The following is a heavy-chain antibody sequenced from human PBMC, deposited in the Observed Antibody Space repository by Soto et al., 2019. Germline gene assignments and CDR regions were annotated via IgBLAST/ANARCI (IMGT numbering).Heavy chain of an antibody. CDR3: ARGFTMIVVYGMDV. Sequence: ASVKVSCKASGGTFSSYAISWVRQAPGQGLEWMGGIIPIFGTANYAQKFQGRVTITADESTSTAYMELSSLRSEDTAVYYCARGFTMIVVYGMDVWGQGTTVTVSS. V-gene: IGHV1-69*13. D-gene: IGHD3-22*01. CDR2: IIPIFGTA. CDR1: GGTFSSYA. J-gene: IGHJ6*02.